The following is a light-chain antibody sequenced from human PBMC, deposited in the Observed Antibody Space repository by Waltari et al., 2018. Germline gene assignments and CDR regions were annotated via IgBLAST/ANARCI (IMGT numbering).Light chain of an antibody. CDR2: EVS. J-gene: IGKJ3*01. V-gene: IGKV2-29*02. CDR3: MQGIDFPFT. CDR1: QSLLHSDGKTD. Sequence: IVMTYAALSLPGIPGPPTSLACTSIQSLLHSDGKTDLFWYLQKPGQSPHLLFFEVSSRFSGVPDRFSGSGSGTDFTLTISRVEAEDVGLYYCMQGIDFPFTFGPGTKVDIK.